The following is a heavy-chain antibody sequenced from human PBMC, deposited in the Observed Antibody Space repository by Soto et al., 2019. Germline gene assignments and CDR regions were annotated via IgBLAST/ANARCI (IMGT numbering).Heavy chain of an antibody. CDR2: ISDDGSNK. CDR1: GFTFNTDT. D-gene: IGHD3-22*01. CDR3: AREAIYYDTSGFSLYYFDY. V-gene: IGHV3-30-3*01. Sequence: QLVESGGGVVQPGRSLRLSCAASGFTFNTDTMHWVRQAPGEGLEWVALISDDGSNKHYADSVKGRFSISRDNSKNTLYLQLNSLRPEDTAVYYCAREAIYYDTSGFSLYYFDYWGQGSLVTVSS. J-gene: IGHJ4*02.